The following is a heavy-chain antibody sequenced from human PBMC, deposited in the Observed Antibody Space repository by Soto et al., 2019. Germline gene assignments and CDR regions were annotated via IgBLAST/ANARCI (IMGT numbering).Heavy chain of an antibody. V-gene: IGHV1-18*01. CDR2: ISAYNGNT. CDR1: GYTFTSYG. D-gene: IGHD3-9*01. Sequence: ASVKVSCKASGYTFTSYGISWVRQAPGQGLEWMGWISAYNGNTNYAQKLQGRVTMTTDTSTSTAYMELRSLRSDDTAVYYCARGPYYYDILTGYPSPYYYGMDVWGQGTTVTVSS. J-gene: IGHJ6*02. CDR3: ARGPYYYDILTGYPSPYYYGMDV.